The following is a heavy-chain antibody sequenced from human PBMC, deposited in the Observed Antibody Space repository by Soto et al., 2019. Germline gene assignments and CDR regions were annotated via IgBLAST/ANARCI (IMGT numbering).Heavy chain of an antibody. V-gene: IGHV3-30*18. Sequence: QVQLVESGGGVVQPGRSLRLSCAASGFTFSSYGMHWVRQAPGKGLEWVAVISYDGSNKYYADSVKGRFTISRDNSKNTLYLQMYSLRAEDTAVYSCAKMLLLRGEAYWGQGTLVTVSS. D-gene: IGHD2-21*01. CDR1: GFTFSSYG. J-gene: IGHJ4*02. CDR3: AKMLLLRGEAY. CDR2: ISYDGSNK.